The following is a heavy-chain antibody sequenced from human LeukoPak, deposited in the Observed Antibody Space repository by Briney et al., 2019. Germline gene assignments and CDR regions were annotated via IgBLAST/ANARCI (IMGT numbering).Heavy chain of an antibody. Sequence: SETLSLTCAVYGGSFSGYYWSWIRQPPGKGLEWIGEINHSGSTNYNPSLKSRVTISVDTSKNQFFLKLSSVTAADTAVYYCARGRQWFGFFPGAYDYWGQGTLVTVSS. V-gene: IGHV4-34*01. D-gene: IGHD3-10*01. CDR1: GGSFSGYY. J-gene: IGHJ4*02. CDR3: ARGRQWFGFFPGAYDY. CDR2: INHSGST.